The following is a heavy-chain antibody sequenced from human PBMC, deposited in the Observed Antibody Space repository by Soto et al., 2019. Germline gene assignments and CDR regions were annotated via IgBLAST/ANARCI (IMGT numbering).Heavy chain of an antibody. CDR3: ARGSGIVALPGELEDVNNDY. V-gene: IGHV4-34*01. Sequence: QVQLQQWGAGLVKPSETLSLSCAVYGQSFSGHSWAWIRQPPGKGLEWIGGVNESGSTYYNPSLKSRVTISTDTSKNQFSLKLSSVSAADTAAYFCARGSGIVALPGELEDVNNDYWGQGTLVNVSS. D-gene: IGHD1-1*01. CDR2: VNESGST. J-gene: IGHJ4*02. CDR1: GQSFSGHS.